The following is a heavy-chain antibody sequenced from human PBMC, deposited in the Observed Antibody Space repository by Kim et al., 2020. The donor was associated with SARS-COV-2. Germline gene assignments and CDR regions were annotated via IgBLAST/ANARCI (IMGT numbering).Heavy chain of an antibody. CDR3: ARDHCSGGSCYNY. CDR2: INHSGST. D-gene: IGHD2-15*01. CDR1: GGSFSGYY. J-gene: IGHJ4*02. V-gene: IGHV4-34*01. Sequence: SETLSLTCAVYGGSFSGYYWSWVRQRPGKGLEWIGEINHSGSTNYNPSLRSRVTISGDTSKNQFSLKVRSVTAADTAVYYCARDHCSGGSCYNYWGQGTLVTVSS.